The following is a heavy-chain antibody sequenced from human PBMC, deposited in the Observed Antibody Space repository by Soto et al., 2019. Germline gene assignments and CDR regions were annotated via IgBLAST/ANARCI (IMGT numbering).Heavy chain of an antibody. D-gene: IGHD4-17*01. J-gene: IGHJ4*02. Sequence: ASVKVSCKASGYTFTSYYMHWVRQAPGQGLEWMGIINPSGGSTSYAQKFQGRVTMTRDTSTSTVYMELSSLRSEDMAVYYCARDPTPDYGDYNTRDYWGQGTLVTVSS. V-gene: IGHV1-46*03. CDR1: GYTFTSYY. CDR3: ARDPTPDYGDYNTRDY. CDR2: INPSGGST.